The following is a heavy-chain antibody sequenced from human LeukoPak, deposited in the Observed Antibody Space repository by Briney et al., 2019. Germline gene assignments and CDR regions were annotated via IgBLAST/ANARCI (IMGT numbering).Heavy chain of an antibody. CDR2: IYYSGST. CDR1: GGSISSYY. J-gene: IGHJ4*02. V-gene: IGHV4-59*08. Sequence: SETLSLTCTVSGGSISSYYWSWIWQPPGKGLEWIGYIYYSGSTNYNPSLKSRVTISVDTSKNQFSLKLSSVTAADTAVYYCARHVGAMYYDFWSGYNTPQPFDYWGQGTPVTVSS. D-gene: IGHD3-3*01. CDR3: ARHVGAMYYDFWSGYNTPQPFDY.